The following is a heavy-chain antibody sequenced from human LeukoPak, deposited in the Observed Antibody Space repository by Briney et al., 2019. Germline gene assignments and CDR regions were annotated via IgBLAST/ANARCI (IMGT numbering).Heavy chain of an antibody. CDR2: ISGSGGST. CDR1: GFTFSSYA. J-gene: IGHJ4*02. V-gene: IGHV3-23*01. CDR3: AKRRSAAADYSLGY. Sequence: GGSLRLSCAASGFTFSSYAMSWVRQAPGKGLEWVSAISGSGGSTYYADSVKGRFTISRDNSKNTLYLQMNSLRAEDTAVHYCAKRRSAAADYSLGYWGQGTLVTVSS. D-gene: IGHD2-2*01.